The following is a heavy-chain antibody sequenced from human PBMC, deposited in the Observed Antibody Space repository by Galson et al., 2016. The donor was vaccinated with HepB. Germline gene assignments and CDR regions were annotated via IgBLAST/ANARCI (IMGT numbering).Heavy chain of an antibody. CDR2: IVPMFNIV. CDR1: GGTFITYA. Sequence: SVKVSCKASGGTFITYAISWVRQAPGQGLEWMGGIVPMFNIVKYAQKFQGRVTLTADESTSTAYMELSSLRSQDTAVYYCPTNPRYCGGENCYYYGMDVWGQGTTVTVSS. J-gene: IGHJ6*02. V-gene: IGHV1-69*13. D-gene: IGHD2-21*01. CDR3: PTNPRYCGGENCYYYGMDV.